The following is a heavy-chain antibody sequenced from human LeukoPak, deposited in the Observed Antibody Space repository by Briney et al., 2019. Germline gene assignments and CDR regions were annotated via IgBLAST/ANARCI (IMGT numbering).Heavy chain of an antibody. CDR3: ARGPDSSGYYPFDY. CDR1: GGSFSGYY. CDR2: INHSGST. Sequence: SETLSLTCAVYGGSFSGYYWSWIRQPPGKGLEWIGEINHSGSTNYNPSLKSRVAISVDTSKNQFSLKLSSVTAADTAVYYCARGPDSSGYYPFDYWGQGTLVTVSS. D-gene: IGHD3-22*01. J-gene: IGHJ4*02. V-gene: IGHV4-34*01.